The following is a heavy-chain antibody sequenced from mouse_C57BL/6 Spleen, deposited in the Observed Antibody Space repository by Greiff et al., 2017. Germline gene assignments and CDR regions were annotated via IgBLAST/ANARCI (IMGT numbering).Heavy chain of an antibody. J-gene: IGHJ3*01. D-gene: IGHD1-3*01. CDR2: INPNNGGT. Sequence: VQLQQSGPELVKPGASVKISCTASGYTFTDYYMNWVKQSHGKSLEWIGDINPNNGGTSYNQKFKGKATLTVDKSSSTAYMELRSLTSEDSAVYDCARGFLSGHWGQGTLVTVSA. CDR1: GYTFTDYY. CDR3: ARGFLSGH. V-gene: IGHV1-26*01.